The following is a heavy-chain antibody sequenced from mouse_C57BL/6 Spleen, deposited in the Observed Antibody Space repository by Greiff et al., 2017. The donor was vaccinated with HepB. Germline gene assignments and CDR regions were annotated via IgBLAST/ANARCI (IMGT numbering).Heavy chain of an antibody. CDR1: GFNIKDYY. CDR3: TTSYYYGSSYAMDY. CDR2: IDPEDGDA. V-gene: IGHV14-1*01. D-gene: IGHD1-1*01. Sequence: EVKLMESGAELVRPGASVKLSCTASGFNIKDYYMHWVKQRPEQGLEWIGRIDPEDGDAEYAPKFQGKATMTADTSSNTAYLQLSSLTSEDTAVYYCTTSYYYGSSYAMDYWGQGTSVTVSS. J-gene: IGHJ4*01.